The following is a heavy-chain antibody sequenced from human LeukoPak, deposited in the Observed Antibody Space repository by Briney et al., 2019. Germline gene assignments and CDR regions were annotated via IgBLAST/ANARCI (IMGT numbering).Heavy chain of an antibody. V-gene: IGHV1-46*01. J-gene: IGHJ4*02. CDR1: GYTFTNYG. CDR2: INPSGGST. Sequence: ASVKVSCKASGYTFTNYGISWVRQAPGQGLEWMGIINPSGGSTSYAQKFQGRVTMTSDMSTSTVYMELSSLRSEDTAVYYCAREGGFYGSAYYLNWGQGTLVTVSS. D-gene: IGHD3-22*01. CDR3: AREGGFYGSAYYLN.